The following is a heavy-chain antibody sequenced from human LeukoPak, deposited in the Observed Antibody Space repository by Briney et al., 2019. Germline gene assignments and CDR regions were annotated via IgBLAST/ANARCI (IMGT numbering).Heavy chain of an antibody. CDR3: AKDDRENYYDSSGCFQH. V-gene: IGHV3-11*04. CDR2: ISSSSSTI. D-gene: IGHD3-22*01. Sequence: GGSLRLSCAASGVTFSDYYMNWIRQAPGKGLEWVSYISSSSSTIYYADSVKGRFTISRDNAKNSLYLQMNSLRAEDTAVYYCAKDDRENYYDSSGCFQHWGQGTLVTVSS. J-gene: IGHJ1*01. CDR1: GVTFSDYY.